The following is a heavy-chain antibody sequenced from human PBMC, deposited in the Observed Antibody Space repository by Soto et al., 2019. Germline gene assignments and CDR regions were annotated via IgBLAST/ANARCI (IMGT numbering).Heavy chain of an antibody. CDR1: GYSFTSYL. D-gene: IGHD6-6*01. CDR2: INPSDSYT. V-gene: IGHV5-10-1*01. J-gene: IGHJ6*02. Sequence: GESLKISCKGSGYSFTSYLISWVRHMPGKGLELLGRINPSDSYTNYSPSFQGHATISADKSISTAYLQWSSLKASDTAMYYCARQLADRYYYYYGMDVWGEGT. CDR3: ARQLADRYYYYYGMDV.